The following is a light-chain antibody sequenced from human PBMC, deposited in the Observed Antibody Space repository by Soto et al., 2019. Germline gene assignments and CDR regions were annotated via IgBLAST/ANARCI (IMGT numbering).Light chain of an antibody. CDR2: STS. CDR3: QQYDKSPWT. V-gene: IGKV3-20*01. J-gene: IGKJ1*01. CDR1: QSVNSNY. Sequence: EIVLTQSPGTLSLSPGEGATLSCRASQSVNSNYLAWFQQKPGQAPRLLIYSTSNRATGIPDRFSGSGSGTDFILTISRLEPEDFVVYYCQQYDKSPWTFGQGTKVDIK.